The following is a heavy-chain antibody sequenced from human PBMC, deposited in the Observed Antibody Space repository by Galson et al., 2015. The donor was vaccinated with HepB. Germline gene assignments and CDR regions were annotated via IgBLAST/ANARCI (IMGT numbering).Heavy chain of an antibody. J-gene: IGHJ4*02. CDR3: ERVRSRLLWFRGPSGAPDY. D-gene: IGHD3-10*01. CDR2: IWYDGRNK. Sequence: SLRLSCAASGFTFSSYGMHWVRQAPGKGLEWVAVIWYDGRNKYYADTVKGRFTISRDNSKSTLYLQMNSLRAEDTAVYYCERVRSRLLWFRGPSGAPDYWGQGTLVTVPP. CDR1: GFTFSSYG. V-gene: IGHV3-33*01.